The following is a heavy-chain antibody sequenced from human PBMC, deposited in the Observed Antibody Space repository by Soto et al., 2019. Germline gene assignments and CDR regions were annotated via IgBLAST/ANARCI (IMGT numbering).Heavy chain of an antibody. CDR3: ARDSGLRGQAARMDF. D-gene: IGHD6-25*01. CDR2: IYYSGST. J-gene: IGHJ6*04. Sequence: SETLSLTCTVSGGSISSYYWSWIRQPPGKGLEWIGYIYYSGSTNYNPSLKSRVTISVDTSKNQFPLKLSSVTAADTAVYYCARDSGLRGQAARMDFWGKRTTVTVSS. V-gene: IGHV4-59*01. CDR1: GGSISSYY.